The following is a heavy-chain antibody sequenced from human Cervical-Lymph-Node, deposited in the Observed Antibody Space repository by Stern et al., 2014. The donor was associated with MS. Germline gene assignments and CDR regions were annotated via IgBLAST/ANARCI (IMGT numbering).Heavy chain of an antibody. D-gene: IGHD6-13*01. CDR1: GDSVSSSSFS. CDR3: ARRSGPAAANDY. V-gene: IGHV4-39*01. Sequence: KESGPGLVKSSETLSLTCTVSGDSVSSSSFSWAWIRQPPGKGLEYMASIYYSGTAYHKPSLKSRITISIDTSKNQFSLRLISVTAADTAVYYCARRSGPAAANDYWGQGTLVTVSS. J-gene: IGHJ4*02. CDR2: IYYSGTA.